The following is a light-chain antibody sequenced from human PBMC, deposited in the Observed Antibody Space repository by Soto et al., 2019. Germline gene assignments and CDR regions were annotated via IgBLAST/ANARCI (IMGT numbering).Light chain of an antibody. CDR3: AAWDDSLNGWV. V-gene: IGLV1-36*01. CDR2: YDD. Sequence: SVLTQPPSVSEAPRQRVTISCSGSSSNIGNNAVNWYQQLPGQAPKLLIFYDDLLPSGVSDRFSGSKSGTSVSLAISSLQSEDEADYYCAAWDDSLNGWVFGGGTKVTVL. J-gene: IGLJ3*02. CDR1: SSNIGNNA.